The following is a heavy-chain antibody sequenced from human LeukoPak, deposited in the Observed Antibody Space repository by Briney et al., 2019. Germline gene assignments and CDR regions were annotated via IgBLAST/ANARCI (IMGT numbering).Heavy chain of an antibody. D-gene: IGHD3-3*01. CDR3: ARDFTYYEFRSGEGAFDI. J-gene: IGHJ3*02. Sequence: GASVKVSCKASGYTFTSYGISWVRQAPGQGLEWMGWINPNSGGTNYAQKFQGRVTMTRDTSISTAYMELSRLRSDDTAVYYCARDFTYYEFRSGEGAFDIWGQGTMVTVSS. V-gene: IGHV1-2*02. CDR2: INPNSGGT. CDR1: GYTFTSYG.